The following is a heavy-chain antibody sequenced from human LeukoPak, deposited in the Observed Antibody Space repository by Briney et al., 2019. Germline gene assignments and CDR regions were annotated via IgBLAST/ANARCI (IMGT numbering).Heavy chain of an antibody. V-gene: IGHV1-3*04. D-gene: IGHD3-16*01. CDR3: ARSTGPGGYFDF. Sequence: ASVKVSCKASGYTFISKGIHWVRQAPGQRLEWMAWINTDNSNTKRSQTLLGRVTITRDTSATTAYMELGSLRFEDTAVYYCARSTGPGGYFDFWGQGTLVTVSS. CDR2: INTDNSNT. J-gene: IGHJ4*02. CDR1: GYTFISKG.